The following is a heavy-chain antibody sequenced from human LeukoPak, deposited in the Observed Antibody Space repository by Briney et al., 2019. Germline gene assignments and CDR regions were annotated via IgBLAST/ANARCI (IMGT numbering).Heavy chain of an antibody. CDR3: ARVGIALTSPFDY. CDR2: MSSRGYPT. V-gene: IGHV3-11*01. D-gene: IGHD1-1*01. CDR1: GFTFSDYY. J-gene: IGHJ4*02. Sequence: PGGSLRLSCLASGFTFSDYYMSWVRQAPGKGLEWISYMSSRGYPTYYAESVKGRFTISRDNAKNTLYLQMHNLRADDTAVYFCARVGIALTSPFDYWGLGTPVAVSS.